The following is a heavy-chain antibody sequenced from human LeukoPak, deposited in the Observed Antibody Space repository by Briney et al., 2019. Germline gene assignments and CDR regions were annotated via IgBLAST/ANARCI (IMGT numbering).Heavy chain of an antibody. Sequence: SVKVSCKASGGTFSSYAISWVRQAPGQGLEWMGGIIPIFGTANYAQKFQGRVTITADESASTAYMELSSLRSEDTAVYYCARDTSKSIAVAVNYYYYGMDVWGQGTTVTVSS. CDR1: GGTFSSYA. CDR3: ARDTSKSIAVAVNYYYYGMDV. CDR2: IIPIFGTA. D-gene: IGHD6-19*01. V-gene: IGHV1-69*13. J-gene: IGHJ6*02.